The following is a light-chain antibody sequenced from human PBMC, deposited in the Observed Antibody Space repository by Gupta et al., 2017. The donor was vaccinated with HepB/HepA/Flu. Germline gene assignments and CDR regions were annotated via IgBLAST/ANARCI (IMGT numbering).Light chain of an antibody. V-gene: IGKV4-1*01. CDR1: QSVLYSSNNKNY. Sequence: DIMMTQSPDSFPVPLGETATINCKSSQSVLYSSNNKNYLAWYQQKPGQPPKLLIYWASTRETGVPYRFSGSGSGTDFTLTISSLQAEDVAVYYCQQHNSPPHTFGQGTKLEIK. J-gene: IGKJ2*01. CDR2: WAS. CDR3: QQHNSPPHT.